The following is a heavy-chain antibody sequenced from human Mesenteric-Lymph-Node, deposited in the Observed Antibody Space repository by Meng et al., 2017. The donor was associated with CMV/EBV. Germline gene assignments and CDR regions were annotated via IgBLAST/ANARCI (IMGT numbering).Heavy chain of an antibody. CDR3: ATMVVTGYYYYGMDV. J-gene: IGHJ6*02. CDR1: GFTFSSYW. Sequence: GGSLRLSCAASGFTFSSYWMHWVRQAPGKGLVWVSRINSDGSSTSYADSVKGRFTISRDNAKNTLYLQMNSLRAEDTAVYYCATMVVTGYYYYGMDVWGQGTTVTVSS. CDR2: INSDGSST. V-gene: IGHV3-74*01. D-gene: IGHD4-23*01.